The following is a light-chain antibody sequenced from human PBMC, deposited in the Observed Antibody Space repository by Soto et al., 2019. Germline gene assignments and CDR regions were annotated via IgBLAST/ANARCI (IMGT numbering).Light chain of an antibody. Sequence: QSVLTQPPSASGTPGQSVTISCSGSGSNIGSNTVNWYQQLPGTAPKLLICTNNQRPSGVPDRFSGSKSGTSASLAITGLQTGDEADYYCATWDGSLPAEVFGGGTKLTVL. J-gene: IGLJ2*01. CDR2: TNN. CDR1: GSNIGSNT. CDR3: ATWDGSLPAEV. V-gene: IGLV1-44*01.